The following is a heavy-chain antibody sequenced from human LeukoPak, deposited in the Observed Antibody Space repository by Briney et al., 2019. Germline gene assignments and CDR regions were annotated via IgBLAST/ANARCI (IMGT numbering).Heavy chain of an antibody. CDR1: GYTLTSYD. CDR3: ARGKGDRAYCSGGSCPYYYYYYMDV. CDR2: MNPNSGNT. Sequence: ASVKVSCKASGYTLTSYDINWVRQATGQGLEWMGWMNPNSGNTGYAQKFQGRVTMTRNTSISTAYMELSSLRSEDTAVYYCARGKGDRAYCSGGSCPYYYYYYMDVWGKGTTVTVSS. V-gene: IGHV1-8*01. D-gene: IGHD2-15*01. J-gene: IGHJ6*03.